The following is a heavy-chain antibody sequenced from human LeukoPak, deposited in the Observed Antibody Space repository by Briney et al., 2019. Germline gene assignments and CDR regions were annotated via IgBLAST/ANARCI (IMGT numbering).Heavy chain of an antibody. D-gene: IGHD6-13*01. Sequence: SETLSLTCTVSGGSISSYYWGWIRQPPGKGLEYIGYIYNGGAPNYNPSLKSRVTISGDTSKNQFSLRLTSVTAADPAVYYCARISAAAVEPWGKGTTVTISS. CDR2: IYNGGAP. V-gene: IGHV4-59*01. J-gene: IGHJ6*04. CDR1: GGSISSYY. CDR3: ARISAAAVEP.